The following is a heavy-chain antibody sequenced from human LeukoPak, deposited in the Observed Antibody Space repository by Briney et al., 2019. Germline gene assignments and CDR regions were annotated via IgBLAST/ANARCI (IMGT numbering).Heavy chain of an antibody. V-gene: IGHV1-69*01. CDR3: ASPQMTYYDILTGYYDYFDY. CDR2: IIPILGTA. CDR1: GGTFSSYA. J-gene: IGHJ4*02. D-gene: IGHD3-9*01. Sequence: SVKVSCKASGGTFSSYAISWVRQAPGQGLEWMGGIIPILGTANYAQKFQGRVTITADESTSTAYMELSSLRSEDTAVYYCASPQMTYYDILTGYYDYFDYWGQRTLVTVSS.